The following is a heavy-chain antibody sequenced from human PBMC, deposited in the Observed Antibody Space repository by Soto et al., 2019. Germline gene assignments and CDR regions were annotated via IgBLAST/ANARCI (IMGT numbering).Heavy chain of an antibody. CDR3: ASRASR. V-gene: IGHV3-9*01. Sequence: PGGSLRLSCAASGFTFDDYAMHWVRQAPGKGLEWVSGISWNSGSIGYADSVKGRFTISRDNAKNSLYLQMSSLRAEDSAVYYCASRASRWGQGTMVTVSS. D-gene: IGHD1-26*01. CDR1: GFTFDDYA. J-gene: IGHJ3*01. CDR2: ISWNSGSI.